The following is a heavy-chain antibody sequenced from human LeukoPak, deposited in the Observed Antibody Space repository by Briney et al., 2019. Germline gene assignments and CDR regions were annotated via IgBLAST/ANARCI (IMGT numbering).Heavy chain of an antibody. CDR1: GGSLSTYY. CDR2: IYHSGST. CDR3: ARESVRPYFDY. Sequence: SETLSLTCTVSGGSLSTYYWTWIRQPPGKGLEWMGYIYHSGSTNYNPSLKSRVTISVNTSKNQFSLKLSSVTAADTGVYYCARESVRPYFDYWGQGTLVTVSS. J-gene: IGHJ4*02. D-gene: IGHD2-8*01. V-gene: IGHV4-59*12.